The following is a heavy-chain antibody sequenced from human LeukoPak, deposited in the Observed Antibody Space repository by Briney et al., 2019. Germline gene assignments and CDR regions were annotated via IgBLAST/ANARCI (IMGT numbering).Heavy chain of an antibody. Sequence: SETLFLTCTVSGGSISSSSYYWGWIRQTPGKGLEWIGDIYNGGSTSYNPSFMSRVTISEATSKNQFSLKLTSVTAADTAVYYCARGGIGGNWRYYFDFWGQGTLVTVSS. CDR3: ARGGIGGNWRYYFDF. V-gene: IGHV4-61*05. CDR2: IYNGGST. J-gene: IGHJ4*02. CDR1: GGSISSSSYY. D-gene: IGHD2-15*01.